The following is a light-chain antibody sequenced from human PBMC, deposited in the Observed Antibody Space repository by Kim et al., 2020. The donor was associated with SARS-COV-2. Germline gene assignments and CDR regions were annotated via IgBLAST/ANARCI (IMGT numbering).Light chain of an antibody. Sequence: GDRVTITCRASQNINNWLAWYQQKPGKAPKLLMSDASSLESGVPSRFSGSGSGTEFTLTISSLQHDDVATYYCQQYKSYSPYTFGQGTKLEI. CDR3: QQYKSYSPYT. CDR2: DAS. CDR1: QNINNW. J-gene: IGKJ2*01. V-gene: IGKV1-5*01.